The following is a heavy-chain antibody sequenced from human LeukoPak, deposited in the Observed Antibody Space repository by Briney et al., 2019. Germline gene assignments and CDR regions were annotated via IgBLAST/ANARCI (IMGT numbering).Heavy chain of an antibody. CDR3: ARDRIPYYYGSGSPLDY. J-gene: IGHJ4*02. CDR1: GYTFTGYY. Sequence: GASVKVSCKASGYTFTGYYMHWVRQAPGQGLEWMGWINPNSGGTNYAQKFQGRVTMTRDTSISTAYMELSRLRSDDTAVYYCARDRIPYYYGSGSPLDYWGQGTLVTVSS. CDR2: INPNSGGT. V-gene: IGHV1-2*02. D-gene: IGHD3-10*01.